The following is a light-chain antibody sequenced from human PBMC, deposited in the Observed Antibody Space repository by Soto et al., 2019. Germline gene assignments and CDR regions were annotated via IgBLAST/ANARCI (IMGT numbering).Light chain of an antibody. CDR1: QSISNY. CDR3: QQTYTTPFT. J-gene: IGKJ2*01. CDR2: AAS. V-gene: IGKV1-39*01. Sequence: DIQMTQSPSSLSASVGDRVTITCRASQSISNYFNWYQQKPGKAPKVLIYAASSLQSGVPSRFSGSGSGTDFTLTISSLQPEDFATYYCQQTYTTPFTFGQGTKLEI.